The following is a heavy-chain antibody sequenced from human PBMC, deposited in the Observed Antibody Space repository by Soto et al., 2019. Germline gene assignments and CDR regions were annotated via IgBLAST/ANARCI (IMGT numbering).Heavy chain of an antibody. CDR3: ARTYCDILTGYYRGYYFDY. J-gene: IGHJ4*02. CDR2: IIPIFGTA. V-gene: IGHV1-69*01. CDR1: GGTFSSYA. Sequence: ASVKVSCKASGGTFSSYAISWVRQAPGQGLEWMGGIIPIFGTANYAQKVQGRVTITADESTSTAYMELSSLRSEDTAVYYCARTYCDILTGYYRGYYFDYWGQGTLVTVSS. D-gene: IGHD3-9*01.